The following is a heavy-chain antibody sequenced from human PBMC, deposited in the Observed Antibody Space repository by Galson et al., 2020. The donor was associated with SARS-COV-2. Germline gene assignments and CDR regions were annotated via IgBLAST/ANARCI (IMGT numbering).Heavy chain of an antibody. CDR3: ARDGVDYGGNYYIYGMDV. Sequence: GESLKISCAASGFTFSDYYMSWIRQAPGKGLEWVSYISSSGSTIYYADSVKGLFSISRDNAKNSLYLQMNRLRAEDTAVYYCARDGVDYGGNYYIYGMDVWCKGAAVAFSS. V-gene: IGHV3-11*01. D-gene: IGHD4-17*01. J-gene: IGHJ6*04. CDR2: ISSSGSTI. CDR1: GFTFSDYY.